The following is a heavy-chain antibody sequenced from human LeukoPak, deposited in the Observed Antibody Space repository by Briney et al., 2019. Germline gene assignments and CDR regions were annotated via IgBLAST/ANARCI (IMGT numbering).Heavy chain of an antibody. Sequence: GASVKVSCKASGGTFSSYAISWVRQAPGQGLEWMGGIIPIFGTANYAQKFQGRVTITADESTSTAYMELGSLRSEDTAVYYCARDRGYYYYYGMDVWGQGTTVTVSS. CDR2: IIPIFGTA. CDR3: ARDRGYYYYYGMDV. V-gene: IGHV1-69*13. CDR1: GGTFSSYA. J-gene: IGHJ6*02.